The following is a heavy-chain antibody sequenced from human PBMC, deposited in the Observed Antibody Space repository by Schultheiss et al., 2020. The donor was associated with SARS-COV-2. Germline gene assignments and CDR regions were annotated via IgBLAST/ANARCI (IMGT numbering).Heavy chain of an antibody. CDR1: GGSISSGGYS. Sequence: SETLSLTCTVSGGSISSGGYSWSWIRQPPGKGLEWIGYIYHSGSTYYNPSLKSRVTISVDTSKNQFSLKLSSVTAADTAVYYCARDRGVAVAGLDYWGQGTLVTVSS. D-gene: IGHD6-19*01. J-gene: IGHJ4*02. CDR3: ARDRGVAVAGLDY. CDR2: IYHSGST. V-gene: IGHV4-30-2*01.